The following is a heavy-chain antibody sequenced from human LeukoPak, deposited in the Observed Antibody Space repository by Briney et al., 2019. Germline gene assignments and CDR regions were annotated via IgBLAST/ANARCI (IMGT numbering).Heavy chain of an antibody. Sequence: GGSLRLSCAASGFTFSSYAMSWVRQAPGKGLEWVSAISGSGGSTYYADSVKGRFTISRDNSKNTLYLQMNSLRAEDTAVYYCAKGGELLYYYDSSGYYLDYWGQGTQVTVSS. CDR3: AKGGELLYYYDSSGYYLDY. J-gene: IGHJ4*02. V-gene: IGHV3-23*01. D-gene: IGHD3-22*01. CDR2: ISGSGGST. CDR1: GFTFSSYA.